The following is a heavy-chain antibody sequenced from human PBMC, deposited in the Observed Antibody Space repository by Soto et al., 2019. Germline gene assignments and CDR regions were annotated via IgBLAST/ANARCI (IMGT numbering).Heavy chain of an antibody. V-gene: IGHV4-31*03. J-gene: IGHJ4*02. Sequence: KPSETLSLTCTVSGGSISSGGYYWGWIRQHPGKGLEWIGYIYYSGSTYYNPSLKSRVTISVDTSKNQFSLKLSSVTAADTAVYYCARLTAGTTQFDYWGQGTLVTVSS. CDR3: ARLTAGTTQFDY. CDR2: IYYSGST. CDR1: GGSISSGGYY. D-gene: IGHD1-7*01.